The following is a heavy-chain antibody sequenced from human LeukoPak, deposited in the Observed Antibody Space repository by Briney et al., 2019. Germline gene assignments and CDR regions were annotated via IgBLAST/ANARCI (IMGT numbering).Heavy chain of an antibody. Sequence: KTSETLSLTCTVSGGSISSRSYYWAWIRQPPGKGLEWIGSFSYSGSIYYNPSLQSRVTMSVDTSKNQFSLKLSSVTAADTAMYYCAREGGLGIVELPAAFDYWGQGNLVTVSS. CDR3: AREGGLGIVELPAAFDY. V-gene: IGHV4-39*07. CDR1: GGSISSRSYY. J-gene: IGHJ4*02. CDR2: FSYSGSI. D-gene: IGHD2-2*03.